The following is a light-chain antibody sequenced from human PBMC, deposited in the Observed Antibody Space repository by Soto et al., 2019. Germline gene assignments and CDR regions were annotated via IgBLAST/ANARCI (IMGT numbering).Light chain of an antibody. CDR3: QQYGSSGT. V-gene: IGKV3-20*01. Sequence: EIILTQSPDTLSFSPGERATLSCRASQTVSSNYLAWYQQKPGQAPRLLIYGASNRATGIPDRFSGSGSGTDFTLTISRLEPEDFAVYYCQQYGSSGTFGQGTKVDI. CDR2: GAS. J-gene: IGKJ1*01. CDR1: QTVSSNY.